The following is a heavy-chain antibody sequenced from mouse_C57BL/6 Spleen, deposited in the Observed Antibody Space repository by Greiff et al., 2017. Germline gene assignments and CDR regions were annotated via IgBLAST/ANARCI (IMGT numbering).Heavy chain of an antibody. D-gene: IGHD2-4*01. Sequence: QVQLQQPGAELVKPGASVKMSCKASGYTFTSYWITWVKQRPGQGLEWIGDIYPGSGSTNYNEKFKSKATLTAEKSSSTAYMQLSSLTSEDSAVYFCARSGDYGDYWGQGTTLTVSS. J-gene: IGHJ2*01. CDR2: IYPGSGST. V-gene: IGHV1-55*01. CDR3: ARSGDYGDY. CDR1: GYTFTSYW.